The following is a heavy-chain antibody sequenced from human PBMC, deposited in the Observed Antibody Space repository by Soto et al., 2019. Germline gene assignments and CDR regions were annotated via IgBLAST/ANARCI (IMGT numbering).Heavy chain of an antibody. CDR2: INPNSGGT. Sequence: QVHLVQSGAEVKKPGASVNVSCKASGYTFTGYYFHWVRQAPGQGLEWMGWINPNSGGTKFAQTYQGRVTMTTDTYIRTAYIYLRRLTSDDTAVYYCARGSDAIYFEWVSSCDPCGQGTLVTVAS. CDR3: ARGSDAIYFEWVSSCDP. J-gene: IGHJ5*02. D-gene: IGHD3-9*01. CDR1: GYTFTGYY. V-gene: IGHV1-2*02.